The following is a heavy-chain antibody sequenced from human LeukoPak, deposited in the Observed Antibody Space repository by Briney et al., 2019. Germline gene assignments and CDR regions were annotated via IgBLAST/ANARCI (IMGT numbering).Heavy chain of an antibody. Sequence: GGSLRLSCAASGFTFSSYWMHWVRHAPGKGLVWVSRIQTDGSSTNYADSVKGRFTISRDNAKNTLYLQMNSLRAEDTAVYYCAELGITMIGGVWGKGTTVTVSS. CDR3: AELGITMIGGV. CDR2: IQTDGSST. D-gene: IGHD3-10*02. V-gene: IGHV3-74*01. CDR1: GFTFSSYW. J-gene: IGHJ6*04.